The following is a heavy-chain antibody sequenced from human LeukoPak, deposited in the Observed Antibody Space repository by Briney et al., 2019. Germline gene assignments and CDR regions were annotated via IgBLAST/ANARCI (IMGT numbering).Heavy chain of an antibody. CDR1: GFNFSSHS. J-gene: IGHJ4*02. CDR2: ISASGVTM. D-gene: IGHD3-16*01. Sequence: GASLRLSCEASGFNFSSHSMTSVRQAPGKGLEWVSYISASGVTMYYVDSVKGRSTISRDNAKNSVFLRLNSLRAEDTAVYYCVTVRGTFSPHFDKWGQGTLVTVSS. V-gene: IGHV3-48*04. CDR3: VTVRGTFSPHFDK.